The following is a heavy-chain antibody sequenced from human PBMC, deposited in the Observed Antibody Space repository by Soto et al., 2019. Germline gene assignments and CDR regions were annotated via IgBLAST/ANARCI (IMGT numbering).Heavy chain of an antibody. CDR1: GGTFSSYA. CDR3: ARDGTYSSGWYVNCFDP. CDR2: IIPIFGTA. D-gene: IGHD6-19*01. V-gene: IGHV1-69*01. J-gene: IGHJ5*02. Sequence: QVQLVQSGAEVKKPGSSVKVSCKASGGTFSSYAISWVRQAPGQGLEWMEGIIPIFGTANYAQKFQGRVTITADESTSTDYMELSSLRSEDNAVYYCARDGTYSSGWYVNCFDPWGQGTLVTVSS.